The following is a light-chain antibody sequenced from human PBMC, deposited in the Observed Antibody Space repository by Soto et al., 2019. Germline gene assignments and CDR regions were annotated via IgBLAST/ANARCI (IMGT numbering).Light chain of an antibody. CDR3: QQTSAFPRT. CDR2: GAS. CDR1: RDISNS. J-gene: IGKJ1*01. V-gene: IGKV1-12*01. Sequence: DIRMHRRPPSLSSSVVDILTITCRASRDISNSLAWYQQTPGKAPKLLLRGASSLHRGVPSRFSGGGAGTEFTLTISSLQPEDFATYYCQQTSAFPRTFGQGIKVDIK.